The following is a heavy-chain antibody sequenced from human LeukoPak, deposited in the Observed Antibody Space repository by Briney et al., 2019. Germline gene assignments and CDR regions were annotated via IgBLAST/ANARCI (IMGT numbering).Heavy chain of an antibody. Sequence: PGGSLRLSCAASGFTFSSYSMNWVRQAPGKGLEWVSSISSSSSYIYYADSVKGRFTISRDNAKNSLYLQMNSLRAEDTAVYYCASQGDRGYYYYMDVWGKGTTVTVSS. CDR2: ISSSSSYI. J-gene: IGHJ6*03. CDR3: ASQGDRGYYYYMDV. CDR1: GFTFSSYS. V-gene: IGHV3-21*01. D-gene: IGHD2-21*02.